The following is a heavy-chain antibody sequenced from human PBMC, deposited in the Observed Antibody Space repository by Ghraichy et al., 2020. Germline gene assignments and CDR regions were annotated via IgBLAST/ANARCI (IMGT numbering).Heavy chain of an antibody. CDR3: ARDGGRGYDSGY. Sequence: ASVPFYCKASGYTFTGYYMHWVRQAPGQGLEWMGRINPNSGGTNYAQKFQGRVTMTRDTSISTAYMELSRLRSDDTAVYYCARDGGRGYDSGYWGQGTLVTVSS. CDR2: INPNSGGT. J-gene: IGHJ4*02. D-gene: IGHD5-12*01. CDR1: GYTFTGYY. V-gene: IGHV1-2*06.